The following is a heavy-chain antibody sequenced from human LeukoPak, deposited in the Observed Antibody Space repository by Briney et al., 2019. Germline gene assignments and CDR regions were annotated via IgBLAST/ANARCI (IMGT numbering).Heavy chain of an antibody. CDR2: ISGDGSST. V-gene: IGHV3-74*01. Sequence: GGSLRLSCAASGFTFSSYWMHWVRQAPGKGLVWVSHISGDGSSTNFADSVKGRFTISRDNAKNTLYPQMNSLRAEDTAVYYCVQGGHSSGWYYFDYWGQGTLVTVSS. J-gene: IGHJ4*02. CDR3: VQGGHSSGWYYFDY. CDR1: GFTFSSYW. D-gene: IGHD6-19*01.